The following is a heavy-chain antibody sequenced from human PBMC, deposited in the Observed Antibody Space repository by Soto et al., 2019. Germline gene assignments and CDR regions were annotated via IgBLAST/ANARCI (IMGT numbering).Heavy chain of an antibody. CDR1: GFTFNNYG. CDR2: VSKSGYA. V-gene: IGHV3-21*01. D-gene: IGHD3-22*01. J-gene: IGHJ4*02. Sequence: LRLSCIVSGFTFNNYGINWVRQAPGKGLEWVSSVSKSGYAYYSDSVKGRFTISRDNAKNSVSLQMNTLRVEDTAVYYCAREDSIIIPAVSDFWGQGTLVTVSS. CDR3: AREDSIIIPAVSDF.